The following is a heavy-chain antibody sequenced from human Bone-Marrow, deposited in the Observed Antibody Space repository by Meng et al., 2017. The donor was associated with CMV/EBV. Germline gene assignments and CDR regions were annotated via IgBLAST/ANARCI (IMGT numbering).Heavy chain of an antibody. V-gene: IGHV3-23*01. CDR2: ISGSGGST. Sequence: GESLKISCAASGFTFSSYAMSWVRQAPGKGLEWVSAISGSGGSTYYADSVKGRFTISRDNSKNTLYLQRNSLRAEDTAVYYCAKDQEGDYFDYWGQGTLVTVSS. CDR3: AKDQEGDYFDY. CDR1: GFTFSSYA. J-gene: IGHJ4*02.